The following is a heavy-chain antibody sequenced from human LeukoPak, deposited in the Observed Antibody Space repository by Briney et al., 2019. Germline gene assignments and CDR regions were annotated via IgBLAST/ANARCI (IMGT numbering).Heavy chain of an antibody. J-gene: IGHJ5*02. CDR1: GFTFSSYA. CDR3: ARTDTGMVMWFDP. V-gene: IGHV3-30-3*01. Sequence: GGSLRLSCAASGFTFSSYAMHWVRQAPGKGLEWVAVISYDGSNKYYADSVKGRFTISKNTLYLQMNSLRAEDTAVYYCARTDTGMVMWFDPWGQGTLVTVSS. CDR2: ISYDGSNK. D-gene: IGHD5-18*01.